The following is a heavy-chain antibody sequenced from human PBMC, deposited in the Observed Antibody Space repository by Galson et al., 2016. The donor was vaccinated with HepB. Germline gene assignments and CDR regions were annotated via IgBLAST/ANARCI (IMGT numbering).Heavy chain of an antibody. J-gene: IGHJ4*02. V-gene: IGHV2-5*02. CDR2: IYWDEDK. D-gene: IGHD1-26*01. CDR3: ARRAIVGAHFDY. Sequence: PALVKPTQTLTLTCTFSGFSLSTSRLAVGWIRQPPEKALEWLAHIYWDEDKRYNPSLKSRLTITKDTSRNHVVLTMTNMDPVDTATYYCARRAIVGAHFDYWGQGILVTVSS. CDR1: GFSLSTSRLA.